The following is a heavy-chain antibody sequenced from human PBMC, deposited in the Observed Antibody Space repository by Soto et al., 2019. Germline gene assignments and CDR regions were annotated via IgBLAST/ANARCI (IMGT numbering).Heavy chain of an antibody. Sequence: EVQLVESGGGLIQPGGSLRLPCAVSGFTVSNNYMSWVRQAPGKGLEGVSVIYSGGYTAYGDSVKGRFTISRDNSKNTLYLKRKRLRAGDRAGYYGAGRRGGGGYWGQGTLVTVSS. J-gene: IGHJ4*02. D-gene: IGHD3-10*01. V-gene: IGHV3-53*01. CDR1: GFTVSNNY. CDR2: IYSGGYT. CDR3: AGRRGGGGY.